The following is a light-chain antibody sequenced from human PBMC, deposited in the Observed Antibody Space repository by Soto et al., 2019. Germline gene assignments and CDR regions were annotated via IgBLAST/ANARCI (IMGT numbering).Light chain of an antibody. V-gene: IGKV1-39*01. Sequence: DIQMTQSPSSLSASVGDRVTITCRTSQSIGHYVNWYQQKPGQAPKLLIYAASSLQGGVPSRFIGSGSQTDFTLTISSLQPADFASYYCQQTYSTPWTFGQGTQLQI. CDR2: AAS. CDR1: QSIGHY. J-gene: IGKJ1*01. CDR3: QQTYSTPWT.